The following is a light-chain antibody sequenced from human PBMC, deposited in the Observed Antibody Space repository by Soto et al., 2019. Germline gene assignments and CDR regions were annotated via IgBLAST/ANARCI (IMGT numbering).Light chain of an antibody. V-gene: IGKV3-15*01. Sequence: ETVMTQSPATLSVSPGERATLSCRAGQSVNSYLAWYQQKPGQAPRLLIRGASARATGIPARCSGSGSATEFTLTISSLQSEDFAVYYCQQYNQWPLTFGGGTKVEI. CDR3: QQYNQWPLT. J-gene: IGKJ4*01. CDR2: GAS. CDR1: QSVNSY.